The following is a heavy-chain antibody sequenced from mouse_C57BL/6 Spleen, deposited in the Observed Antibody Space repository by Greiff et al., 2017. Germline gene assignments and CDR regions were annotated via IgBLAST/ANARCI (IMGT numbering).Heavy chain of an antibody. D-gene: IGHD2-1*01. Sequence: VKLMESGAELVRPGTSVKMSCKASGYTFTNYWIGWAQQRPGHGLEWIGDIYPGGGYTNYNEKFKGKATLSADKSSSTAYMQFSSLTSEDSAIYYCARGNGNYPYYFDYWGQGTTLTVSS. CDR1: GYTFTNYW. J-gene: IGHJ2*01. V-gene: IGHV1-63*01. CDR2: IYPGGGYT. CDR3: ARGNGNYPYYFDY.